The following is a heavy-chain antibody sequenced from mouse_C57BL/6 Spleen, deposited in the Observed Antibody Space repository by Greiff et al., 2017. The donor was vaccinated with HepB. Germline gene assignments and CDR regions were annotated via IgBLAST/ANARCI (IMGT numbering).Heavy chain of an antibody. J-gene: IGHJ1*03. CDR3: ARQGYSNFYWYFDV. D-gene: IGHD2-5*01. CDR2: ISYDGSN. Sequence: EVQLVESGPGLVKPSQSLSLTCSVPGYSITSGYYWNWIRQFPGNKLEWMGYISYDGSNNYNPSLKNRISITRDTSKNQFFLKLNSVTTEDTATYYCARQGYSNFYWYFDVWGTGTTVTVSS. V-gene: IGHV3-6*01. CDR1: GYSITSGYY.